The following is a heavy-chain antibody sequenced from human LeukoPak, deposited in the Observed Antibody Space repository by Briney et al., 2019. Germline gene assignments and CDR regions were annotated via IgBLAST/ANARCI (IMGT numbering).Heavy chain of an antibody. CDR3: ARVMVRGVIIHWFDP. J-gene: IGHJ5*02. V-gene: IGHV4-4*07. D-gene: IGHD3-10*01. CDR1: GGSISSYY. CDR2: IYTSGNN. Sequence: SETLSLTCTVSGGSISSYYRSWIRQPAGKGLEWIWRIYTSGNNKYNPSLKSRVSMSVDTSKNQFSLRLSSVTAADTAVYYCARVMVRGVIIHWFDPWGQGTLVTVSS.